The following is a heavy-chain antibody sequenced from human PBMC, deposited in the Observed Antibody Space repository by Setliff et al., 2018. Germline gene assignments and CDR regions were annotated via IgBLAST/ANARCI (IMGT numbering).Heavy chain of an antibody. J-gene: IGHJ4*02. CDR1: GFIFTKEW. CDR2: INPDGSEK. V-gene: IGHV3-7*03. Sequence: GGSLRLSCASSGFIFTKEWMSWVRQAPGTGLELVANINPDGSEKNYVDSVKGRFSISRDIAKDSLILQMNSLRVDDTAVYYCARGPFWGQGTLVTVSS. CDR3: ARGPF.